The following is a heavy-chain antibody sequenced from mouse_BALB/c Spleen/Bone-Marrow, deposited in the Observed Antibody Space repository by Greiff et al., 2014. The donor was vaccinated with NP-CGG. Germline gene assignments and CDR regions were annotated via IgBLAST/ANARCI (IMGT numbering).Heavy chain of an antibody. CDR3: ARENCGGSPAY. J-gene: IGHJ3*01. CDR1: GFAFTSYY. D-gene: IGHD1-1*02. V-gene: IGHV1S135*01. CDR2: IDPYNGGT. Sequence: EVQLQQSGAELVKPGASVKLSCKASGFAFTSYYMYWVKQSHGKSLEWIGYIDPYNGGTSYNQKFKGKATLTVDKSSSTAYMHLNSLTSEDSADYYCARENCGGSPAYWGQGTLVTVSA.